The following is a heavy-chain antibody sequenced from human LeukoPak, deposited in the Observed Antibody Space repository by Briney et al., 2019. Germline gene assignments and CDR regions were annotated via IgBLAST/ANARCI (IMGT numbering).Heavy chain of an antibody. CDR3: ATGGGYRFAY. Sequence: ASVKVSCKASGYSITNYAILWVRQAPGQGLEWVGWINTNTEKSTYAPGFTGRYVFSLDSSVNTAYLQISSLKAEDTALYYCATGGGYRFAYWGQGTLATVSS. D-gene: IGHD6-25*01. CDR1: GYSITNYA. CDR2: INTNTEKS. V-gene: IGHV7-4-1*02. J-gene: IGHJ4*02.